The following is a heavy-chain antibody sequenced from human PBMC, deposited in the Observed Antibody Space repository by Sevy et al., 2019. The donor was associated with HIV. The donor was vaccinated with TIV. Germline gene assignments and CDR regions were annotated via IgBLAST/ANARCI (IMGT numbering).Heavy chain of an antibody. CDR3: ARGPRITIFGVDNWFDP. D-gene: IGHD3-3*01. CDR1: GYTFTGYY. V-gene: IGHV1-2*02. CDR2: INPNCGGT. Sequence: ASVKVSCKASGYTFTGYYMHWVRQAPGQGLEWMGWINPNCGGTNYAQKFQGRVTMTRDTSISTAYMELSRLRSDDTAVYYCARGPRITIFGVDNWFDPWVQGTLVTVSS. J-gene: IGHJ5*02.